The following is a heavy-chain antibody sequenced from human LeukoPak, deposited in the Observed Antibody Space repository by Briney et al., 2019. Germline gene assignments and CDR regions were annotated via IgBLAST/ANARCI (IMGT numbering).Heavy chain of an antibody. D-gene: IGHD3-10*01. Sequence: GGSLRLSCVVSGISLSNYAMTWVRQAPGKGLEWVSYISERGGSTTYADSVKGRFTISRDTSLNTLYLQMNNLRAEDTAVYFCAKRGVVIRGILVIGYHQEAYHYDFWGQGVLVAVSS. CDR2: ISERGGST. V-gene: IGHV3-23*01. CDR1: GISLSNYA. J-gene: IGHJ4*02. CDR3: AKRGVVIRGILVIGYHQEAYHYDF.